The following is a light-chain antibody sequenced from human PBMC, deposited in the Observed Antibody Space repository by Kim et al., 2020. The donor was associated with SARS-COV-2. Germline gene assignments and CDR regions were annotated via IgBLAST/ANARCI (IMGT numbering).Light chain of an antibody. Sequence: VPWGQTGRITGQGDSRRTSYASWYKQKPRQAPVSVIYGKNNRPSGIPDRVSGASAGSTASLTITGAQAEDEADYDCNTRNSSGNARFGGGTQWTVL. CDR2: GKN. CDR1: SRRTSY. CDR3: NTRNSSGNAR. V-gene: IGLV3-19*02. J-gene: IGLJ2*01.